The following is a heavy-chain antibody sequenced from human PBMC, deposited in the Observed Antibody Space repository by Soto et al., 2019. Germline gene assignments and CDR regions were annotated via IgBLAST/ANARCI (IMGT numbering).Heavy chain of an antibody. CDR2: INPSGGST. V-gene: IGHV1-46*01. CDR3: ARDLERWELLTRGYWFDP. J-gene: IGHJ5*02. CDR1: GYTFTSYY. D-gene: IGHD1-26*01. Sequence: QVQLVQSGAEVKKPGASVKVSCKASGYTFTSYYMHWVRQAPGQGLEWMGIINPSGGSTSYAQKFQGRDTMTRDTSTSTVYMELSSLRSEDTAVYYCARDLERWELLTRGYWFDPWGQGTLVTVSS.